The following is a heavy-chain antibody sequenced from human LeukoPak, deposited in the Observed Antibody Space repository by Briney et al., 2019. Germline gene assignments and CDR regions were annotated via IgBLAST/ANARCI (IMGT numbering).Heavy chain of an antibody. CDR2: INPNSGGT. CDR3: ARGKVVVVPASWFDP. D-gene: IGHD2-2*01. Sequence: ASVKVSCKASGYTFTGYYMHWVRQAPGQGLEWTGWINPNSGGTNYAQKFQGRVTMTRDTSISTAYMELSRLRSDDTAVYYCARGKVVVVPASWFDPWGQGTLVTVSS. J-gene: IGHJ5*02. V-gene: IGHV1-2*02. CDR1: GYTFTGYY.